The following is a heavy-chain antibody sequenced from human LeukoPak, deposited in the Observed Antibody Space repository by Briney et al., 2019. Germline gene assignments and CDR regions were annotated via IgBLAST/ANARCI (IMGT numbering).Heavy chain of an antibody. V-gene: IGHV3-48*04. Sequence: GGSLRLSCTASGFTFSGAWMTWVRQAPGKGLEWVSYISSSGSTIYYADSVKGRFTISRDNAKNSLYLQMNSLRAEDTAVYYCARGARYSSGWYDWYYYYYMDVWGKGTTVTVSS. CDR2: ISSSGSTI. D-gene: IGHD6-19*01. CDR1: GFTFSGAW. J-gene: IGHJ6*03. CDR3: ARGARYSSGWYDWYYYYYMDV.